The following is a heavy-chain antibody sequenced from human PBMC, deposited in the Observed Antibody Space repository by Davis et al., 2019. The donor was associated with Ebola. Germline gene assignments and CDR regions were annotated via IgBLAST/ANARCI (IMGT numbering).Heavy chain of an antibody. Sequence: ASVKVSCKASGYTFTSYGISWVRQAPGQGLEWMGWISAYNGNTNYAQKLQGRVTMTTDTSTSTAYMELRSLRSDDTAVYYCARDLHSSSHAGDDYYYYYGMDVWGQGTTVTVSS. CDR2: ISAYNGNT. J-gene: IGHJ6*02. CDR3: ARDLHSSSHAGDDYYYYYGMDV. CDR1: GYTFTSYG. D-gene: IGHD6-6*01. V-gene: IGHV1-18*01.